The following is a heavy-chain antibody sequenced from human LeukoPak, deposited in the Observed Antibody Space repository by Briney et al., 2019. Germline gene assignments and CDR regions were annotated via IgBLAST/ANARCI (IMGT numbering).Heavy chain of an antibody. CDR2: IYYSGST. CDR3: ARALAYYSGGSSYYGAFDI. J-gene: IGHJ3*02. D-gene: IGHD2-15*01. V-gene: IGHV4-30-4*01. CDR1: GGSISSGDYY. Sequence: SETLSLTCTVSGGSISSGDYYWSWIRQPPGKGLEWIGYIYYSGSTYYNPSLKSRVTISVDTSQNQFSLKLSSVTAADTAVYCCARALAYYSGGSSYYGAFDIWGQGTMVTVSS.